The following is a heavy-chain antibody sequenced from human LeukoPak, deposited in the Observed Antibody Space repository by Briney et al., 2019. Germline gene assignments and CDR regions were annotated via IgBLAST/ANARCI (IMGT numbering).Heavy chain of an antibody. CDR2: INPNSGGT. CDR3: ARDTVVTPFFAFDI. CDR1: GYTFTAYY. Sequence: GASVKVSCKASGYTFTAYYLYWVRQAPGQGLEWMGWINPNSGGTNYAQKFQGRVTMTRDTSISTAYMELSRLRSDDTAVYYCARDTVVTPFFAFDIWGQGTMVTVSS. V-gene: IGHV1-2*02. D-gene: IGHD4-23*01. J-gene: IGHJ3*02.